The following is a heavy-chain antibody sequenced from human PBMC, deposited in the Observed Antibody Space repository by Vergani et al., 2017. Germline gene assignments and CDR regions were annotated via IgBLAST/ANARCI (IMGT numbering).Heavy chain of an antibody. CDR2: ISSSSSTI. Sequence: EVQLVESGGGLVQPGGSLRLSCAASGFTFSSYSMNWVRQAPGKGLEWVSYISSSSSTIYYADSVKGRFTISRYNAKNSLYMQMNSLRAEDTAVYYCARDPGMTTVTTAPFDYWGQGTLVTVSS. CDR1: GFTFSSYS. D-gene: IGHD4-17*01. V-gene: IGHV3-48*01. CDR3: ARDPGMTTVTTAPFDY. J-gene: IGHJ4*02.